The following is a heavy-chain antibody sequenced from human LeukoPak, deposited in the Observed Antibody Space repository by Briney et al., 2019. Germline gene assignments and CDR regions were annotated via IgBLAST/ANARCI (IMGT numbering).Heavy chain of an antibody. V-gene: IGHV3-21*01. CDR3: ASTLWCGELWRYNWFDP. J-gene: IGHJ5*02. CDR1: GFTLSSYS. D-gene: IGHD3-10*01. CDR2: ISSSSSYI. Sequence: TGGSLRLSCAASGFTLSSYSMNWVRQAPGKGLEWVSSISSSSSYIYYADSVKGGFTISRDNTTNSLYLQMNILRAENTAVYYCASTLWCGELWRYNWFDPWGQGTLVTVSS.